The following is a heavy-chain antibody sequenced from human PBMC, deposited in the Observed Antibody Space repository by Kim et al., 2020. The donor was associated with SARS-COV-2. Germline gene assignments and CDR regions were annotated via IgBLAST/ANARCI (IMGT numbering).Heavy chain of an antibody. CDR3: ARDLLGFNGSDGTFDF. D-gene: IGHD1-26*01. CDR2: IISSGASR. J-gene: IGHJ3*01. Sequence: GGSLRLSCAASGFAFSDHYMSWIRQVPGKGLEWVSLIISSGASRYYADSVRGRFSISRDNVKNSLYLQMNSERAEDTAVYYCARDLLGFNGSDGTFDFWGQGSLVIVSS. V-gene: IGHV3-11*01. CDR1: GFAFSDHY.